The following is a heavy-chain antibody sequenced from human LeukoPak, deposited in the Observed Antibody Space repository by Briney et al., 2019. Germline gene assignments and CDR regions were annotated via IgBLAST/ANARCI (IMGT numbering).Heavy chain of an antibody. D-gene: IGHD6-13*01. CDR3: AKSQGAAAGTLDV. J-gene: IGHJ6*02. CDR1: GFTFDDYA. Sequence: GGSLRLSCAASGFTFDDYAMHWVRQAPGKGLEWVSGISWNSGSIGYADSVKGRFTISRDNAKNSLYLQMNSLRAEDTALYYCAKSQGAAAGTLDVWGQGTTLTVSS. CDR2: ISWNSGSI. V-gene: IGHV3-9*01.